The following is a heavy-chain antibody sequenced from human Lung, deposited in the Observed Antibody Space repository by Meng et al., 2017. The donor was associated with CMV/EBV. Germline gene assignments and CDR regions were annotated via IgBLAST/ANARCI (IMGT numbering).Heavy chain of an antibody. J-gene: IGHJ5*02. D-gene: IGHD3-10*01. CDR3: GRDDCGSGSYYNGAWVDP. V-gene: IGHV3-21*01. CDR1: GFTFSSYS. Sequence: GGSXRLXXAASGFTFSSYSMNWVRQAPGKGLEWVSSISSSSSYIYYADSVKGRFTISRDNDKHSLYLQMNGLRAEDPAVYYCGRDDCGSGSYYNGAWVDPXGQGXLVTVSS. CDR2: ISSSSSYI.